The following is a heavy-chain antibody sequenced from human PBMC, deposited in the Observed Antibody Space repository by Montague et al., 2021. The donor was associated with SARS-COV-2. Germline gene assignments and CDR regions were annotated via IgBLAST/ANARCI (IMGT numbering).Heavy chain of an antibody. D-gene: IGHD3-3*01. Sequence: SETLSLTCTVSGSSISSYYWSWIRQPPGKGLEWIGYIYYSGSTNYNPSLKSRVTISVDTSKNQFSLKLSSVTAADTAVYYCARGIFTIPFIPAHYYMDVWGKGTTATVSS. V-gene: IGHV4-59*01. CDR1: GSSISSYY. J-gene: IGHJ6*03. CDR3: ARGIFTIPFIPAHYYMDV. CDR2: IYYSGST.